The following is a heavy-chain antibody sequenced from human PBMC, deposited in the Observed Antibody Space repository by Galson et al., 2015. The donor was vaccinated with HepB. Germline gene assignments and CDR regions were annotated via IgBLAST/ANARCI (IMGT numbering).Heavy chain of an antibody. J-gene: IGHJ3*02. D-gene: IGHD5-24*01. CDR1: GGTFSNYD. V-gene: IGHV1-69*06. CDR2: ISPIFGKA. CDR3: VRGGEMAPIFGGGAFDI. Sequence: SVKVSCKASGGTFSNYDISWVRQAPGQGLEWMGGISPIFGKANYAQKFQGRVTFTADKSTGTAYMELSSLRSEDTAVHYCVRGGEMAPIFGGGAFDIWGQGTMVTVSS.